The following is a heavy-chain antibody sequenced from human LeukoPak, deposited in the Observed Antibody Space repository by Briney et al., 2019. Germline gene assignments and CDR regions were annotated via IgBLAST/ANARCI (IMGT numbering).Heavy chain of an antibody. V-gene: IGHV3-15*01. Sequence: GGSLRLYCAASGITFTSARIGWGGQAPGMRLHWGCRIKSKTDGGTTDYAAPVRGRFTISTDDSKITSYLQMNNLKIEDTAVYYCTTDGGITIRPLFDFWGQGTLVTVSS. D-gene: IGHD1-14*01. CDR2: IKSKTDGGTT. CDR1: GITFTSAR. CDR3: TTDGGITIRPLFDF. J-gene: IGHJ4*02.